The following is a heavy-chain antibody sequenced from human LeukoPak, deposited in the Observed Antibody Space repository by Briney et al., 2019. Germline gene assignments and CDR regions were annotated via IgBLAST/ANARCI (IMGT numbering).Heavy chain of an antibody. J-gene: IGHJ6*02. Sequence: PGGSLRLSCAASGFTFSSYAMSWVRQAPGKGLEWVSAISGSGGSTYYADSVKGRFTISRDNSKNTLYLQMNSLRAEDTAVYYCAKDPVEGTGPSSYYYYYGMDVWGQGTTVTVSS. V-gene: IGHV3-23*01. D-gene: IGHD6-6*01. CDR3: AKDPVEGTGPSSYYYYYGMDV. CDR2: ISGSGGST. CDR1: GFTFSSYA.